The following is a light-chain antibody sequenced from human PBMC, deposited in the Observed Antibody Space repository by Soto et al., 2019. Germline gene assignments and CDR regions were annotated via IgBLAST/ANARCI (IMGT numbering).Light chain of an antibody. CDR2: AAS. CDR3: QHYGSSPIT. V-gene: IGKV3-20*01. CDR1: ENVRSSY. J-gene: IGKJ5*01. Sequence: EIALTQAPGILSLSPGDRAALSCRASENVRSSYIGWYQQRPGLAPRLLIFAASSRATGIPERFNGSGSGTDFTLTISRLETEDVAVYYCQHYGSSPITFGQGTRLEI.